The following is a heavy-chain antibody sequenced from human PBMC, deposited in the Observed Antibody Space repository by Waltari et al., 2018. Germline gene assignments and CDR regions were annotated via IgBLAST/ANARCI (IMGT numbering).Heavy chain of an antibody. CDR3: AGGGGSYSRYFDY. Sequence: QVQLVQSGAEVKKPGSSVKVSCKASGGTFSSYAISWVRQAPGQGLEWMGRITRILSTANYAQKSQGRVTITADKSTSTAYMGRRSLRAENRAVYLWAGGGGSYSRYFDYWGQGTLVTVSS. CDR1: GGTFSSYA. D-gene: IGHD1-26*01. CDR2: ITRILSTA. J-gene: IGHJ4*02. V-gene: IGHV1-69*08.